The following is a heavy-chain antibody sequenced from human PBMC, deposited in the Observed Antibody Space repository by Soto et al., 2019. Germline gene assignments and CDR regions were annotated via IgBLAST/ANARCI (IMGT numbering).Heavy chain of an antibody. CDR3: ARGGIWGVSWNWFDT. J-gene: IGHJ5*02. CDR1: GFTFSSHD. V-gene: IGHV3-13*01. Sequence: EVQLVESGGGLVQPGGSLRLSCAASGFTFSSHDMHWVRQVTGKGLEWVSGIDSAGDAKYPASVKGRFTISRENAKNSLHLQMNRLTAGDTAVYYCARGGIWGVSWNWFDTWGQGTLVTVSS. D-gene: IGHD3-10*01. CDR2: IDSAGDA.